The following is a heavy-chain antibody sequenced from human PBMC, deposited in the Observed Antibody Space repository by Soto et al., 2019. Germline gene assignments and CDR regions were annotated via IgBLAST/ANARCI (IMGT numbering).Heavy chain of an antibody. CDR1: GFDFSRYG. J-gene: IGHJ4*02. Sequence: QVQLVESGGCVVQPGMSLRLSCVASGFDFSRYGMHWVRQAPGEGLEWVAVIWYDGSNKYYVESVKGRFTISRDNSKNTLYLHMNSLRGEDTAVYYCARGEYENSGSFDYWGQGTMVTVSS. CDR2: IWYDGSNK. CDR3: ARGEYENSGSFDY. V-gene: IGHV3-33*01. D-gene: IGHD3-22*01.